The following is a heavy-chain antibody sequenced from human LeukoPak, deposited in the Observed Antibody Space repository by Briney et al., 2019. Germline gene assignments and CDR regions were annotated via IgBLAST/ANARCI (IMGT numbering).Heavy chain of an antibody. J-gene: IGHJ3*02. CDR1: GFTFEDYA. D-gene: IGHD3-10*01. Sequence: QPGRSLRLSCVASGFTFEDYAMHWVRQAPGKGLEWVSGISRNSDGIGYADSVKGRFTMSRDNAKNSLDLEMNSLRAEDTAVYYCTTFITTVRGVIVGGPFDIWGQGTMVAVSS. CDR2: ISRNSDGI. V-gene: IGHV3-9*01. CDR3: TTFITTVRGVIVGGPFDI.